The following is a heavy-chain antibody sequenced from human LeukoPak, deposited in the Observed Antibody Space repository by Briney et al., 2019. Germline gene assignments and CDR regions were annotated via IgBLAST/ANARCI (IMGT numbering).Heavy chain of an antibody. CDR1: GFTFSSYG. Sequence: GRSLRLSCTASGFTFSSYGMHWARQAPGKGLEWVAVISYDGSNKYYADSVKGRFTISRDNSKNTLYLQMNSLRAEDTAVYYCAKGHWSGYYVGGDIDYWGQGTLVTVSS. CDR3: AKGHWSGYYVGGDIDY. CDR2: ISYDGSNK. J-gene: IGHJ4*02. V-gene: IGHV3-30*18. D-gene: IGHD3-3*01.